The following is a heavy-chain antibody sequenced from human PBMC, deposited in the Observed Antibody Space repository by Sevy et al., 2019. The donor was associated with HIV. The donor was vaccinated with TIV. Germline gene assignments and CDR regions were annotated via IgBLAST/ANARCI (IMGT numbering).Heavy chain of an antibody. J-gene: IGHJ4*02. Sequence: GGSLRLSCAASGLTFSTSDMHWVRQDTGKGLEWVSSIGTAGDTYYAGSVKGRFTNSRENAKNSLYLQMNSLRAGDTAMYYCVRGGEIGLDYWGQGTLVTVSS. CDR1: GLTFSTSD. V-gene: IGHV3-13*01. D-gene: IGHD3-16*01. CDR3: VRGGEIGLDY. CDR2: IGTAGDT.